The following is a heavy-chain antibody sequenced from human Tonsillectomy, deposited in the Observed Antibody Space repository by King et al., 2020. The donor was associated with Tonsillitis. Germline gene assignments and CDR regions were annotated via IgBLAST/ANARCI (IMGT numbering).Heavy chain of an antibody. J-gene: IGHJ6*02. CDR1: GFTFSNYA. CDR2: ISGGGDST. Sequence: VQLVESGGDLVQPGGSLRLSCAASGFTFSNYAMSWVRQAPGKGLEWVSAISGGGDSTYYADSVQGRFTISRDNSKNTLYLQMNSLSAEDTAVFYCAKGHQLPDYYYYGMDVWGQGTTVTVSS. D-gene: IGHD2-2*01. V-gene: IGHV3-23*04. CDR3: AKGHQLPDYYYYGMDV.